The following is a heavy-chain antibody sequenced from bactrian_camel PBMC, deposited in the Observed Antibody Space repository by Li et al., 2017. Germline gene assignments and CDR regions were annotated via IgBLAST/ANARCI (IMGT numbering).Heavy chain of an antibody. J-gene: IGHJ4*01. V-gene: IGHV3S33*01. Sequence: HVQLVESGGGSVQAGGSLTLSCVVSGYDRSSSCFGWFRQPPGKLREGVAAWHTTRAVSYSDLVKGRFTIAKERTGNTLYLQMNSLKPEDTAMYYCAVGGHLFRCNFNWRGQGTQVTVS. CDR3: AVGGHLFRCNFNW. CDR1: GYDRSSSC. CDR2: WHTTRAVS. D-gene: IGHD1*01.